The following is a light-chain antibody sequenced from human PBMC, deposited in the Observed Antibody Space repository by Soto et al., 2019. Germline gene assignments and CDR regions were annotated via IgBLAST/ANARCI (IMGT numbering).Light chain of an antibody. CDR1: SSNIGAGYD. CDR3: QSHDSSLHASV. Sequence: QSVLTQPPSVSGAPGQRVTISCTGSSSNIGAGYDVHWYLQLPGTAPKLLIYGNTNRPSGVPDRLSGSKSGSSASLAITGLQAEDEADYYCQSHDSSLHASVFGTGTNVTVL. J-gene: IGLJ1*01. V-gene: IGLV1-40*01. CDR2: GNT.